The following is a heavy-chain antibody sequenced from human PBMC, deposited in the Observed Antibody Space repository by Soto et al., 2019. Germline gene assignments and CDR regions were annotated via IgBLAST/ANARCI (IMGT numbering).Heavy chain of an antibody. J-gene: IGHJ4*02. Sequence: SVKVSCKASGGTFSSYAISWVRQAPGQGLEWMGGIIPLFGTPNYAQKFQGRVTFTAHKSTSTAYMELRSLRSDDTAVYYCARGWETVGTTTPFAYWGQGTLVTVSS. D-gene: IGHD1-26*01. V-gene: IGHV1-69*06. CDR2: IIPLFGTP. CDR1: GGTFSSYA. CDR3: ARGWETVGTTTPFAY.